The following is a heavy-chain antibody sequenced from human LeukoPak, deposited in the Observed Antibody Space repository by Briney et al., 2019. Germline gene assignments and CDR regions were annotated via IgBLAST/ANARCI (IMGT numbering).Heavy chain of an antibody. V-gene: IGHV4-38-2*01. CDR2: IFHSGST. CDR3: ARNFWSNFYTGDYFDY. CDR1: GYSISSGYY. J-gene: IGHJ4*02. D-gene: IGHD3-3*01. Sequence: PSETLSLTCAVSGYSISSGYYWGWIRQPPGQGLEWIGTIFHSGSTYYSSSLKSRITISVDTSKNQFSLNLSSVTAADTAVYFCARNFWSNFYTGDYFDYWGQGTLVTVSS.